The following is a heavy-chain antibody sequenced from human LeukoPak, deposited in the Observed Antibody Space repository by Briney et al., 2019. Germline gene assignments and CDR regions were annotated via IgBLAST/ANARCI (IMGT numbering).Heavy chain of an antibody. CDR2: IDPSDSYA. Sequence: RGESLKISCKGSGYSFTNYRISWVRQMPGKGLEWMGKIDPSDSYANYSPSFQGHVTISADKSITTAYLQWGSLKASDTAMYYCARDYYDSSGSDAFDIWGQGTMVTVYS. CDR1: GYSFTNYR. V-gene: IGHV5-10-1*01. CDR3: ARDYYDSSGSDAFDI. J-gene: IGHJ3*02. D-gene: IGHD3-22*01.